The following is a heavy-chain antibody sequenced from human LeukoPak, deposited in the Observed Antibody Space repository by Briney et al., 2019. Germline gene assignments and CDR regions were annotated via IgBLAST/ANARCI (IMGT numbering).Heavy chain of an antibody. Sequence: PGGSLRLSCTGSGFTFGVYAMSWVRHAPGKGVEWVGFIRSKAYGGTTEYAASVKGRFTISRDDSKSIPYLQMNSLKNEDTAVYYCTRSTPYYYDSSGYYQNFVYWGQGTLVTVSS. CDR1: GFTFGVYA. D-gene: IGHD3-22*01. J-gene: IGHJ4*02. CDR3: TRSTPYYYDSSGYYQNFVY. CDR2: IRSKAYGGTT. V-gene: IGHV3-49*04.